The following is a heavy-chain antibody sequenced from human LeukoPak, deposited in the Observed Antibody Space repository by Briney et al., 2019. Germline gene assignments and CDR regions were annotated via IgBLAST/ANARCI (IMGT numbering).Heavy chain of an antibody. Sequence: EASVKVSCKASGYMFTGYYMHWVRQAPGQGLEWMGWINPNSGGTNYAQRFQGRVTMTRDTSISTAYMELSRLRSDDTAVYYCARDNFPNYDILTGYYRYYFDYWGQGTLVTVSS. CDR2: INPNSGGT. CDR1: GYMFTGYY. D-gene: IGHD3-9*01. J-gene: IGHJ4*02. CDR3: ARDNFPNYDILTGYYRYYFDY. V-gene: IGHV1-2*02.